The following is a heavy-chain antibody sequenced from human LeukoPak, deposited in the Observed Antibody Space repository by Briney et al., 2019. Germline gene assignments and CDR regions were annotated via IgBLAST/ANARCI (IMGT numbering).Heavy chain of an antibody. Sequence: PGRSLRLSCAASGFTFSSYGMHWVRQAPGKGLEWVAVISYDGSNKYYADSVKGRFTISRDNSKNTLYLQMNSLRAEDTAVYYCAKAPGYSSREGYFDYWGQGTLVTVSS. CDR3: AKAPGYSSREGYFDY. V-gene: IGHV3-30*18. J-gene: IGHJ4*02. D-gene: IGHD6-19*01. CDR1: GFTFSSYG. CDR2: ISYDGSNK.